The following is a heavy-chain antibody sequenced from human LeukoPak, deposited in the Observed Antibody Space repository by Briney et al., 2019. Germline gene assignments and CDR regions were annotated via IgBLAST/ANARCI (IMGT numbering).Heavy chain of an antibody. V-gene: IGHV3-23*01. J-gene: IGHJ4*02. CDR3: AIRNY. CDR2: ISASGGST. CDR1: GFTFSNFV. Sequence: GGSLRLSCAASGFTFSNFVISWVRQAPGKGLERVSGISASGGSTCYADSVRGRFTISRDNSKNTLYLQMNSLRAEDTAVYYCAIRNYWGQGTLVTVSS. D-gene: IGHD3-3*01.